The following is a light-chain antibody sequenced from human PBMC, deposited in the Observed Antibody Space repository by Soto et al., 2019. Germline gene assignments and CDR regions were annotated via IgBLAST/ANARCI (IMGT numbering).Light chain of an antibody. J-gene: IGKJ1*01. CDR1: QSVRPNF. V-gene: IGKV3-20*01. CDR3: QRYDSFRA. Sequence: EIVLTQSPGTLSLSPGERATLSCRASQSVRPNFLAWYQQKPGQAPRLFIYGVSDRATGIPDRFSGSGSGTVFTLTITRLEPEDFAMYYCQRYDSFRAFGQGTKVEI. CDR2: GVS.